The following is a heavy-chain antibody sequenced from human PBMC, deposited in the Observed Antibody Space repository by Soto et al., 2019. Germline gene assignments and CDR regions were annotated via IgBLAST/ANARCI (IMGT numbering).Heavy chain of an antibody. V-gene: IGHV3-23*01. CDR2: ISGSGGST. CDR3: AKLTSPQTIVVGIDY. D-gene: IGHD3-22*01. Sequence: GESLKISCAASGFTFSSYAMSWVRQAPGKGLEWVSAISGSGGSTYYADSVKGRFTISRDNSKNTLYLQMNSLRAEDTAVYYCAKLTSPQTIVVGIDYWGQGTLVTVSS. J-gene: IGHJ4*02. CDR1: GFTFSSYA.